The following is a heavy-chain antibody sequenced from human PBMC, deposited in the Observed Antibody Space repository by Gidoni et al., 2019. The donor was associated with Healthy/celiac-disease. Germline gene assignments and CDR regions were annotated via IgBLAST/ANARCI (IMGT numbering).Heavy chain of an antibody. J-gene: IGHJ2*01. V-gene: IGHV4-39*01. CDR1: GGSISSSSYY. CDR3: ARPPALGVTIQYWYFDL. Sequence: QLQLQESGPGLVKPSETLSLTCTVSGGSISSSSYYWGWIRQPPGKGLEWIGSIYYSGSTYYNPSLKSRVTISVDTSKNQFSLKLSSVTAADTAVYYCARPPALGVTIQYWYFDLWGRGTLVTVSS. D-gene: IGHD5-12*01. CDR2: IYYSGST.